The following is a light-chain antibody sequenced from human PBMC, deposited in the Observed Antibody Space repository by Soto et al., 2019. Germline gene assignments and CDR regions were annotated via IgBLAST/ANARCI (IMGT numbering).Light chain of an antibody. Sequence: QSALTQPRSVSGSPGQSVTFSCTGTSGDIGAYNYVSWYQFHPGKAPKMIIYDVNKRPSGVPDRFSGSKSVNTAALTISWLQAEDEAAYYCCSYAHTSRLFGGGTKVTVL. CDR2: DVN. CDR1: SGDIGAYNY. CDR3: CSYAHTSRL. V-gene: IGLV2-11*01. J-gene: IGLJ3*02.